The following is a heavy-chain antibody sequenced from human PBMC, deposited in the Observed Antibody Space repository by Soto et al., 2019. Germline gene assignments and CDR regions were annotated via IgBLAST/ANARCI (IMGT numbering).Heavy chain of an antibody. CDR3: ARDHVVSRNWFDP. D-gene: IGHD2-21*01. Sequence: GGSLRLSCTASGFTFSSNAINWVRQAPGKGLEWVSSISGSGGSTYYADSVKGRFTISRDNAKNTLYLQMNSLRAEDTAVYYCARDHVVSRNWFDPWGQGT. V-gene: IGHV3-23*01. CDR1: GFTFSSNA. CDR2: ISGSGGST. J-gene: IGHJ5*02.